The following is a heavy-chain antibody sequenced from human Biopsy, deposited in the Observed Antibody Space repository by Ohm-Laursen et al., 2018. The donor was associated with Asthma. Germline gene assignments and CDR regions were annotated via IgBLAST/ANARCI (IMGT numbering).Heavy chain of an antibody. CDR3: SRDTLGYYFDI. V-gene: IGHV3-30-3*01. CDR2: ITFDGSTQ. D-gene: IGHD6-13*01. J-gene: IGHJ4*02. Sequence: SLRLSCAAFGTHFGSYNMHWARQAPGKGLEWVAVITFDGSTQHYGDSVKGRFTISRDNSKNMLFLQMNSLRAEDTAVYYCSRDTLGYYFDIWGQGTQVTVPS. CDR1: GTHFGSYN.